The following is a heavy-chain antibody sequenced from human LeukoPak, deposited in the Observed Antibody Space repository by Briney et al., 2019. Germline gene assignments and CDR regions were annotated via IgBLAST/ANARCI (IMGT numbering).Heavy chain of an antibody. J-gene: IGHJ5*02. D-gene: IGHD1-26*01. CDR3: ARLAVSGSYFFWFDP. CDR2: IYYSGST. CDR1: GGSISSYY. Sequence: SETLSLTCTVSGGSISSYYWSWIRQPPGKGLEWIGYIYYSGSTNYNPSLKSRVTISVDTSKNQFSLKLSSVTAADTAVYYCARLAVSGSYFFWFDPWGQGTLVTVSS. V-gene: IGHV4-59*08.